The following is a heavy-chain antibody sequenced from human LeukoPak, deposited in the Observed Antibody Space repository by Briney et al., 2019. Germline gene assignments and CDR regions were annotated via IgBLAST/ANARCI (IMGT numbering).Heavy chain of an antibody. CDR2: IIPIFGTA. Sequence: VKVSCKASGGTFSSYAISWVRQAPGQGLEWMGGIIPIFGTANYAQKFQGRVTITADESTSTAYMELSSLRSEDTAVYYCARDIPMVRGGKGLDPWGQGTLVTVSS. D-gene: IGHD3-10*01. CDR1: GGTFSSYA. V-gene: IGHV1-69*01. J-gene: IGHJ5*02. CDR3: ARDIPMVRGGKGLDP.